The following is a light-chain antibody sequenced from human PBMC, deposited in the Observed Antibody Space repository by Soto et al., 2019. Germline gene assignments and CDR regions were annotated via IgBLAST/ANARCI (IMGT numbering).Light chain of an antibody. CDR1: SSDVGGYNY. Sequence: QSVLTQPPSASGSPGQSVTISCTGTSSDVGGYNYVSWYQQHPGKAPKLMISEVSKRPSGVPDRFSGSKSGNTDSLTVSGXXXXXXXDYYCSSFAGNNNLVFGGGTKLTVL. J-gene: IGLJ2*01. V-gene: IGLV2-8*01. CDR2: EVS. CDR3: SSFAGNNNLV.